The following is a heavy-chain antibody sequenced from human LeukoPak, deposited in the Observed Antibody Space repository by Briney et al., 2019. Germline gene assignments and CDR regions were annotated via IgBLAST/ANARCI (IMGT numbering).Heavy chain of an antibody. CDR2: ISSSGSTI. J-gene: IGHJ4*02. CDR3: ASNGDYRGWVWYYFDY. V-gene: IGHV3-11*04. D-gene: IGHD4-17*01. Sequence: GGSLRLSCAASGFTFSDYYMSWIRQAPGKGLEWVSYISSSGSTIYYADSVKGRFTISRDNAKNSLYLQMNSLRAEDTAVYYCASNGDYRGWVWYYFDYWGQGTLVTVSS. CDR1: GFTFSDYY.